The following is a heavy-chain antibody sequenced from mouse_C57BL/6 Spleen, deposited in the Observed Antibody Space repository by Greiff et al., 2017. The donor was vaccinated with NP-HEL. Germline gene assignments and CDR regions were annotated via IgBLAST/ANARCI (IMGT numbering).Heavy chain of an antibody. CDR2: ISDGGSYT. Sequence: EVQLQESGGGLVKPGGSLKLSCAASGFTFSSYAMSWVRQTPEKRLEWVATISDGGSYTYYPDNVKGRFTISRDNAKNNLYLQMSHLKSEDTAMYYCAREGGITTVVPHWYFDVWGTGTTVTVSS. CDR1: GFTFSSYA. D-gene: IGHD1-1*01. J-gene: IGHJ1*03. V-gene: IGHV5-4*01. CDR3: AREGGITTVVPHWYFDV.